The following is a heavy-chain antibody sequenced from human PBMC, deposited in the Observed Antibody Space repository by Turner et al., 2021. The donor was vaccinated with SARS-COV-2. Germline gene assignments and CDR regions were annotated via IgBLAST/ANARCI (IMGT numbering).Heavy chain of an antibody. CDR3: ARWHYFDSSGYYTQAFDI. J-gene: IGHJ3*02. Sequence: EVQLVESGGGLVKPGGSLRLSCAASGFTFSSYSMNWVRQARGKGLEWVSSISSSSSYRYYADSVKGRFTIFRDNAKNSMYLQMNSLRAEDTAVYYCARWHYFDSSGYYTQAFDIWGQGTMVTVSS. D-gene: IGHD3-22*01. CDR1: GFTFSSYS. V-gene: IGHV3-21*02. CDR2: ISSSSSYR.